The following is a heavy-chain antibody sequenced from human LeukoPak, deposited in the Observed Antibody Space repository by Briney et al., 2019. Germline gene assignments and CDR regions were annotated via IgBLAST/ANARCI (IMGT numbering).Heavy chain of an antibody. J-gene: IGHJ5*02. CDR1: GGSISSYY. V-gene: IGHV4-59*08. CDR2: IYYSGST. D-gene: IGHD3-3*01. CDR3: ARVGYDFWSGYSNWFDP. Sequence: SETLSLTCTVSGGSISSYYWSWIRQPPGKGLEWIGYIYYSGSTNYNPSLKSRVTISVDTSKNQFSLKVSSVTAADTAVYYCARVGYDFWSGYSNWFDPWGQGTLVTVSS.